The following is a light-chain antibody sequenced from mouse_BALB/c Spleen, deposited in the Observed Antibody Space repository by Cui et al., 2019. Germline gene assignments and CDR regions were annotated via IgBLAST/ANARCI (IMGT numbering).Light chain of an antibody. CDR1: QGINKD. CDR2: YTS. Sequence: DITMTQSPSSLSASLGGKVTITCKASQGINKDIAWYQHKPGKGPRLLIHYTSTLRPSIPSRFSGSGSGRDYSFSISNLEPEDIATYYCLQYDNLFTFGSGTKLEVK. J-gene: IGKJ4*01. V-gene: IGKV19-93*01. CDR3: LQYDNLFT.